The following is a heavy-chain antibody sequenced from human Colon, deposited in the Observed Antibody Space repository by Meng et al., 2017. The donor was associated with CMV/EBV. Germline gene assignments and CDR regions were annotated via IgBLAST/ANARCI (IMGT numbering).Heavy chain of an antibody. J-gene: IGHJ3*02. CDR1: GGSISSSSYY. D-gene: IGHD6-25*01. CDR2: IYYSGST. V-gene: IGHV4-39*07. CDR3: ARDRESIAAAASDAFDI. Sequence: SETLSLTCTVSGGSISSSSYYWGWIRQPPGKGLEWIGSIYYSGSTYSNPSLKSRVTISVDTSKNQFSLKLSSVTAADTAVYYCARDRESIAAAASDAFDIWGQGTMVTVSS.